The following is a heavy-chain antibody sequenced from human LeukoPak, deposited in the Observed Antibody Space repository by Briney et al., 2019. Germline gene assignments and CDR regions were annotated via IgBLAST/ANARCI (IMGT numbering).Heavy chain of an antibody. J-gene: IGHJ6*02. V-gene: IGHV1-24*01. Sequence: ASVKVSCKVSGYTLTELSMHWVRQAPGKGLEWMGGFDPEDGETIYAQKFQGRVTMTEDTSTDTAYMELSSLRSEDTAVYYCATSRYCSSTSCYHGRYYYYYGVDVWGQGTTVTVSS. D-gene: IGHD2-2*01. CDR1: GYTLTELS. CDR2: FDPEDGET. CDR3: ATSRYCSSTSCYHGRYYYYYGVDV.